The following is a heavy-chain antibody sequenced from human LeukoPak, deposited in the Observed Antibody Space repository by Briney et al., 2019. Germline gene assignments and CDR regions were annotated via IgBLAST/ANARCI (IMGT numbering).Heavy chain of an antibody. V-gene: IGHV3-53*01. J-gene: IGHJ6*02. D-gene: IGHD4/OR15-4a*01. CDR3: ATAPNDFSYGMDV. CDR1: GFTVSSNY. Sequence: GGSLRLSCAASGFTVSSNYMSWVRQAPGKGLDWVSVIYSGGSTYYADSVKGRFTISRDNSKNTLYLQMNSLRAEDTAVYYCATAPNDFSYGMDVWGQGTTVTVSS. CDR2: IYSGGST.